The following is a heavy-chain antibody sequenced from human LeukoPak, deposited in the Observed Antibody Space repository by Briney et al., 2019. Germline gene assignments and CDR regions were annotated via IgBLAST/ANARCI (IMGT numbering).Heavy chain of an antibody. CDR2: ISGSGGST. CDR1: GFTFSSSS. D-gene: IGHD6-19*01. V-gene: IGHV3-23*01. J-gene: IGHJ4*02. CDR3: AKGRGWYV. Sequence: GGSLRLSCAASGFTFSSSSMSWVRQAPGKGLEWVSVISGSGGSTDYADSVKGRFTISRDNSKNTLNLQIKSLRAEDTAVYNCAKGRGWYVWGKGTLVTVSS.